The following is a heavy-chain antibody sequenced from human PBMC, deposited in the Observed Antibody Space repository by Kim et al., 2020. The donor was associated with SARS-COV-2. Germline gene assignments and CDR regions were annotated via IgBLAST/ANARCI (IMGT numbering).Heavy chain of an antibody. CDR3: ASHDSSGYYYSY. D-gene: IGHD3-22*01. V-gene: IGHV4-61*07. J-gene: IGHJ4*02. Sequence: NYTPSLKSRVTISVDTAKTQFSLKLSSVTAADTAVYYCASHDSSGYYYSYWGQGTLVTVSS.